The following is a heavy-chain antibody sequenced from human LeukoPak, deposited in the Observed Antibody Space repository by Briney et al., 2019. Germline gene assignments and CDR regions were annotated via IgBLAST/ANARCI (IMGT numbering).Heavy chain of an antibody. CDR3: AREANSGSYLYYFDY. J-gene: IGHJ4*02. Sequence: GGSLRLSCVASGFTFDDYGMSWVRQAPGKGLEWVSGINWNGGSTGYADSVKGRFTISRDNAKNSLYLQMNSLRAEDTALYYCAREANSGSYLYYFDYWGQGTLVTVSS. CDR2: INWNGGST. CDR1: GFTFDDYG. V-gene: IGHV3-20*04. D-gene: IGHD1-26*01.